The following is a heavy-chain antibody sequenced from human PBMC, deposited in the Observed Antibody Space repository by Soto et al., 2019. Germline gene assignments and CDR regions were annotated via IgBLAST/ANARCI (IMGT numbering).Heavy chain of an antibody. CDR3: ARGSAAFWSGYGSGSCNYF. CDR2: INHSGST. J-gene: IGHJ1*01. Sequence: SETLSLTCAVYGGSFSGYYWSWIRQPPGKGLEWIGEINHSGSTYYSPSLKSRVTISVDTSKNQFSPKLSSVTAAETAVYYCARGSAAFWSGYGSGSCNYF. D-gene: IGHD3-3*01. CDR1: GGSFSGYY. V-gene: IGHV4-34*01.